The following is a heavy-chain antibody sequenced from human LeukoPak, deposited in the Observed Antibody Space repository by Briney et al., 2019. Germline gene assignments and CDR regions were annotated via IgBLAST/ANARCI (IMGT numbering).Heavy chain of an antibody. J-gene: IGHJ6*02. Sequence: GGSLRLSCAGSGLTFSSYSMNWVRQAPGKGLEWVSSITSSNNYIYYADSMKGRFTISRDNAKNSLYLQMNSLRAEDTAVYYCARAVYCSSTSCQRHHYYYYGMDVWGQGTTVTVSS. D-gene: IGHD2-2*01. CDR1: GLTFSSYS. CDR3: ARAVYCSSTSCQRHHYYYYGMDV. CDR2: ITSSNNYI. V-gene: IGHV3-21*01.